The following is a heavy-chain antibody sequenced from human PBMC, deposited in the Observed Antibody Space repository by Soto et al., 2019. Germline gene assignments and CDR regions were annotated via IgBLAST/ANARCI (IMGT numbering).Heavy chain of an antibody. CDR3: SRFIMVGGWFDPNYYHGMDV. V-gene: IGHV1-18*01. CDR1: GYTFSNYG. Sequence: ASVKVSCKTSGYTFSNYGINWVRQAPGQGLEWMGWISGYNGNTNYAQTVQGRVTMTTDTSTGTVYMELRSLKSDDTAIYYCSRFIMVGGWFDPNYYHGMDVWGQGTTVTVSS. D-gene: IGHD6-19*01. CDR2: ISGYNGNT. J-gene: IGHJ6*02.